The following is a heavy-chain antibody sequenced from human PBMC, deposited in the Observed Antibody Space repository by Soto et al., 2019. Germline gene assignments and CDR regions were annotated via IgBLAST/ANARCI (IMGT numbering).Heavy chain of an antibody. CDR3: AKAGEVKGHNWNYLYYFDY. CDR1: GFTFSSYG. J-gene: IGHJ4*02. D-gene: IGHD1-7*01. CDR2: ISYDGSNK. Sequence: GGSLRLSCAASGFTFSSYGMHWVRQAPGKGLEWVAVISYDGSNKYYADSVKGRFTISRDNSKNTLYLQMNSLRAEDTAVYYCAKAGEVKGHNWNYLYYFDYWGQGTLVTVSS. V-gene: IGHV3-30*18.